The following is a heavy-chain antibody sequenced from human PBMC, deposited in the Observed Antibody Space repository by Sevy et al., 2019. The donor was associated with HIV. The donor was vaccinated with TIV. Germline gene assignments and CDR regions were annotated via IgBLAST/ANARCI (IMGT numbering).Heavy chain of an antibody. CDR3: ARDLPSAVINPFYYYGLDV. J-gene: IGHJ6*02. Sequence: GGSLRLSCAASGFTFSSCAMSWVRQAPGKGLEWVSAISGSGGSTYYADSVKGRFTISRDNSKNTLYLQMNSLRPEDTAVYYCARDLPSAVINPFYYYGLDVWGQGTTVTVSS. CDR1: GFTFSSCA. CDR2: ISGSGGST. V-gene: IGHV3-23*01. D-gene: IGHD3-22*01.